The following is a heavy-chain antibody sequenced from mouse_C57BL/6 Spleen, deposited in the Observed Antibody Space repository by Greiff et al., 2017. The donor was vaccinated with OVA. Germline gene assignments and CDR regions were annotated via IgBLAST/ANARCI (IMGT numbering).Heavy chain of an antibody. Sequence: EVMLVDSGGGLVQSGRSLRLSCATSGFTFSDFYMEWVRQAPGKGLEWIAASRNKANDYTTEYSASVKGRFIVSRDTSQSILYLQMNALRAEDTAIYYCARDAVSAMDYWGQGTSVTVSS. V-gene: IGHV7-1*01. J-gene: IGHJ4*01. CDR3: ARDAVSAMDY. D-gene: IGHD6-2*01. CDR2: SRNKANDYTT. CDR1: GFTFSDFY.